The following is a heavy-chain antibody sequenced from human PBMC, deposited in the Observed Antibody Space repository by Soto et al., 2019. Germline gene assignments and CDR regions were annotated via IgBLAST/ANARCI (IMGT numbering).Heavy chain of an antibody. J-gene: IGHJ4*02. CDR1: GFSLSTSGVG. CDR2: IYWNDDK. V-gene: IGHV2-5*01. Sequence: QITLKESGPTLVKPTQTLTLTCTFSGFSLSTSGVGVGWIRQPPGKALEWLALIYWNDDKRYSPSLKSRLTITKDTSKNQVFLTMTNMDPVDTATYYCAHKRAPTYYYGSGSYSLFDYWGQGTLVTVSS. D-gene: IGHD3-10*01. CDR3: AHKRAPTYYYGSGSYSLFDY.